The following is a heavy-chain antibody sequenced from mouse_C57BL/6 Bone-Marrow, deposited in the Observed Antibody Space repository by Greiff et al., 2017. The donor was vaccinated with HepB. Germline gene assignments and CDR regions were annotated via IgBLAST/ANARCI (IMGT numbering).Heavy chain of an antibody. J-gene: IGHJ4*01. CDR2: INPNNGGT. CDR3: ARITTVVRYAMDY. V-gene: IGHV1-22*01. CDR1: GYTFTDYN. Sequence: EVKLQESGPELVKPGASVKMSCKASGYTFTDYNMHWVKQSHGKSLEWIGYINPNNGGTSYNQKFKGKATLTVNKSSSTAYMELRSLTSEDSAVYYCARITTVVRYAMDYWGQGTSVTVSS. D-gene: IGHD1-1*01.